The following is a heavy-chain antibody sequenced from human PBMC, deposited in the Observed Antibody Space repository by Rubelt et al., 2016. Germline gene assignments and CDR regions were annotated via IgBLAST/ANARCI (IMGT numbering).Heavy chain of an antibody. CDR3: ARDRTWLVPGLDAFDI. Sequence: QVQLVQSGAEVKKPGASVKVSCKASGYTFTTYGISWVRQAPGPGLEWMGWISAYNGNTNYAQKLQGRDTMTTDTSTSTAYMELRSLRSDDTAVYYCARDRTWLVPGLDAFDIWGQGTMVTVSS. D-gene: IGHD6-19*01. CDR1: GYTFTTYG. CDR2: ISAYNGNT. J-gene: IGHJ3*02. V-gene: IGHV1-18*01.